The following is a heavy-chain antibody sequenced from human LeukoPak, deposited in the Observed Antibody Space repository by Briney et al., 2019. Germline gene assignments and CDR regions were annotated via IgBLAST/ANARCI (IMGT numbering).Heavy chain of an antibody. J-gene: IGHJ4*02. D-gene: IGHD4-17*01. Sequence: SVKVSCKASGGTFSSYAISWVRQAPGQGLEWMGGIIPIFGTANYAQKFQGRVTITADESTSKAYMELSSLRSEDTAVYYCAQSSTVTTGIDYWGRGTLVTVSS. V-gene: IGHV1-69*13. CDR1: GGTFSSYA. CDR2: IIPIFGTA. CDR3: AQSSTVTTGIDY.